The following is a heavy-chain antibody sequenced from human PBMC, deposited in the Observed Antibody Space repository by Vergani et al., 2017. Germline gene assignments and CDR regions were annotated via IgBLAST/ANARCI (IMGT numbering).Heavy chain of an antibody. Sequence: EVQLVQSGAEVKKPGESLRISCKGSGYSFTSYWISWVRQMPGKGLEWMGRIDPSYSYTNYSPSFQGHVTISADKSISTAYLQWSSLKASDNAMYYCARHGSGWKYYFDYWGQGTLVTVSS. D-gene: IGHD6-19*01. CDR1: GYSFTSYW. CDR2: IDPSYSYT. J-gene: IGHJ4*02. CDR3: ARHGSGWKYYFDY. V-gene: IGHV5-10-1*03.